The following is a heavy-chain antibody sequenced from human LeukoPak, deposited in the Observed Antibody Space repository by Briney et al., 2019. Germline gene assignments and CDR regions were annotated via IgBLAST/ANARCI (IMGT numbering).Heavy chain of an antibody. CDR3: ARSGLTTALYLD. CDR1: GGSFTKYY. J-gene: IGHJ4*02. D-gene: IGHD4-11*01. V-gene: IGHV4-34*01. CDR2: INRSGRT. Sequence: SATLSLTCGVSGGSFTKYYWSWIRQPPGKGLEWIGEINRSGRTNYNPSLKSRVTISVDTSKNQFSLKLTSVTAADTAVYFCARSGLTTALYLDWGQGTLVTVSS.